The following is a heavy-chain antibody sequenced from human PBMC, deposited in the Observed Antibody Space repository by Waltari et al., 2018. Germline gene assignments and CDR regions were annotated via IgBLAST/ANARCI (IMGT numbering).Heavy chain of an antibody. V-gene: IGHV5-51*03. Sequence: EVQLVQSGAEVKTPGESLKISCKGSGYSFTSYWIGLVRPVPGKGLEWMGIIYPGDSDTRYSPSFQGQVTISADKSISTAYLQWSSLKASDTAMYYCARLRLAAAGDYYYYMDVWGKGTTVTVSS. J-gene: IGHJ6*03. CDR2: IYPGDSDT. CDR3: ARLRLAAAGDYYYYMDV. CDR1: GYSFTSYW. D-gene: IGHD6-13*01.